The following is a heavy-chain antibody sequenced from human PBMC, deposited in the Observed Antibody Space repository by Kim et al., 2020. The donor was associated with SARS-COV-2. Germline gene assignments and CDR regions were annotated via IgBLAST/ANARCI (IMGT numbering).Heavy chain of an antibody. Sequence: GGSLRLSCAASGFTFSSYAMHWVRQAPGKGLEWVAVISYDGSNKYYADSVKGRFTISRDNSKNTLYLQMNSLRAEDTAVYYCARDGTNRGSWYLSWFDPWGQGTLVTVSS. V-gene: IGHV3-30-3*01. CDR2: ISYDGSNK. CDR1: GFTFSSYA. D-gene: IGHD6-13*01. CDR3: ARDGTNRGSWYLSWFDP. J-gene: IGHJ5*02.